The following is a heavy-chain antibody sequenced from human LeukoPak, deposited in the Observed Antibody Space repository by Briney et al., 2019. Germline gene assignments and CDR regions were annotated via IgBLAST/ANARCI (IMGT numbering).Heavy chain of an antibody. CDR1: GFTFSSYW. V-gene: IGHV3-7*01. J-gene: IGHJ4*02. Sequence: GVSLRLSCAASGFTFSSYWMSWVRQAPGKGLEWVANIKQDGSEKYYVDSVKGRFTISRDNAKNSLYLQMNSLRAEDTAVYYCARDGRYSSGWYEYYFDYWGQGTLVTVSS. D-gene: IGHD6-19*01. CDR3: ARDGRYSSGWYEYYFDY. CDR2: IKQDGSEK.